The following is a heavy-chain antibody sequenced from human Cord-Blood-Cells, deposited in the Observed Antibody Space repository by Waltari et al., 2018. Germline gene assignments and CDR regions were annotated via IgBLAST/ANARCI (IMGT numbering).Heavy chain of an antibody. D-gene: IGHD6-6*01. J-gene: IGHJ3*02. CDR3: ARGVAARGPPDAFDI. V-gene: IGHV4-30-2*01. CDR2: IYHSGGT. CDR1: GGSISSGGYS. Sequence: QLQLQESGSGLVKPSQTLSLTCAVSGGSISSGGYSWSWIRQPPGKGLEWIGYIYHSGGTDYNPSLKSRVTISGDRSKNQFSLKLSSGTAADTAVYYCARGVAARGPPDAFDIWGQGTMVTVSS.